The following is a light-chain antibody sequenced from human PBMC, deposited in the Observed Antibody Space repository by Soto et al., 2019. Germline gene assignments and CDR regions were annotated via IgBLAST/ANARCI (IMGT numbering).Light chain of an antibody. Sequence: QSALTQPASVSGSPGQSITISCTGTSSDVGSYNLISWYQQHPGKAPKLMIYEGSKRTSGISNRFSGSKSGNTASLTISGLQAEDEAEYYCCSYADSSRIYVFGSGTKVTVL. V-gene: IGLV2-23*01. CDR1: SSDVGSYNL. J-gene: IGLJ1*01. CDR2: EGS. CDR3: CSYADSSRIYV.